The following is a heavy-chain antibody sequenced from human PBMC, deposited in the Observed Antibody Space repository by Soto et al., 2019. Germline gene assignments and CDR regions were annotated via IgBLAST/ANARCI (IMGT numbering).Heavy chain of an antibody. Sequence: GSLRLSCVGSGFTFSTYSINWVRQAPGKGLEWVSSISSRSDIYYADSVKGRFTISRDNAKNSVSLQMNSLRAEDTAVYYCAREYTAWPLAYGLDVWGQGTKVTVYS. CDR2: ISSRSDI. CDR3: AREYTAWPLAYGLDV. V-gene: IGHV3-21*01. J-gene: IGHJ6*02. D-gene: IGHD2-2*02. CDR1: GFTFSTYS.